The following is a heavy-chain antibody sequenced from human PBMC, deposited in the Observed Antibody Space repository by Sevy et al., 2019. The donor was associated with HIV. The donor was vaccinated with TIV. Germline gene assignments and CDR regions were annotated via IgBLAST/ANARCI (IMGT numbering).Heavy chain of an antibody. D-gene: IGHD3-22*01. V-gene: IGHV3-15*01. CDR2: IKSKTDGGTT. CDR3: TTGAYYYDSGGYRGFDY. Sequence: GGSLRLSCAASGFTFNNAWMSWVRQAPGKGLEWVGRIKSKTDGGTTDYAAPVKGRFTISRVDSNNKLYLQMNSLKTEDTAVYYCTTGAYYYDSGGYRGFDYWGQGTLVTISS. CDR1: GFTFNNAW. J-gene: IGHJ4*02.